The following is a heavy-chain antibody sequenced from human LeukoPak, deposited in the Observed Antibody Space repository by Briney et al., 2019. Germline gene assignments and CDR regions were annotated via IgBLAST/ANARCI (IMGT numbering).Heavy chain of an antibody. D-gene: IGHD5-24*01. Sequence: GGSLRLSCAASGFTFSDYGMSWVRQAPGKGLEWVSYISITTSLIYYADSVKGRFTISRDSAKSSLYLQMNSLRAEDTAVYYCARKRGGGSNYFFDYWGQGTLVTVSS. CDR2: ISITTSLI. V-gene: IGHV3-48*01. CDR1: GFTFSDYG. CDR3: ARKRGGGSNYFFDY. J-gene: IGHJ4*02.